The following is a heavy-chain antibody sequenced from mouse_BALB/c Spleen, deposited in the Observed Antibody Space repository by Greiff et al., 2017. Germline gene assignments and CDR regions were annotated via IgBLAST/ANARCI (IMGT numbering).Heavy chain of an antibody. J-gene: IGHJ4*01. Sequence: DVMLVESGGGLVQPGGSLKLSCAASGFTFSSYTMSWVRQTPEKRLEWVAYISNGGGSTYYPDTVKGRFTISRDNAKNTLYLQMSSLKSEDTAMYYCARHGGLDAMDYWGQGTSVTGSS. V-gene: IGHV5-12-2*01. CDR2: ISNGGGST. CDR1: GFTFSSYT. CDR3: ARHGGLDAMDY. D-gene: IGHD2-4*01.